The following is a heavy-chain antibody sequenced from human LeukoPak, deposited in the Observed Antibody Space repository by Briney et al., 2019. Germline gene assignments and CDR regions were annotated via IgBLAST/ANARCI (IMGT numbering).Heavy chain of an antibody. CDR3: AKDTQVTMVRTGQFDY. J-gene: IGHJ4*02. CDR2: ISWNSGSI. CDR1: GFTFDDYA. V-gene: IGHV3-9*01. Sequence: QPGGSLRLSCAASGFTFDDYAMHWVRQAPGKGLEWVSGISWNSGSIGYADSVKGRFTISRDNAKNSLYLQMNSLRAEDTALYYCAKDTQVTMVRTGQFDYWGQGTLVTVSS. D-gene: IGHD3-10*01.